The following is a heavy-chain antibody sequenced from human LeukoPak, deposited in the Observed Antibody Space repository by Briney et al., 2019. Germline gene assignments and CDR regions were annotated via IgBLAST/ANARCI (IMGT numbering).Heavy chain of an antibody. CDR3: ARSGGYSSPQNY. CDR1: GGSISSYY. Sequence: SETLSLTCTVSGGSISSYYWSWIRQPPGKGLEWIGYIYYSGTTNYNPSLKSRVTIAVDTSKSQFSLKLNSVTAADTAVYYCARSGGYSSPQNYWGQGTLVTVSS. V-gene: IGHV4-59*01. D-gene: IGHD6-19*01. J-gene: IGHJ4*02. CDR2: IYYSGTT.